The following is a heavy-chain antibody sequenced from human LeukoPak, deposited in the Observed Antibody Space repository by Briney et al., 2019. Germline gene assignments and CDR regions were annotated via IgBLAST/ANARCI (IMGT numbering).Heavy chain of an antibody. D-gene: IGHD1/OR15-1a*01. J-gene: IGHJ6*03. Sequence: GASVKVSCKASGGTFSTYAISWLRQAPGQGLEWMGGLIPIYGIANYAQKLRGRVTITADESTSTSYMEVNGLRSEDTAVYYCAREATPQTSTLYYYYYYMDVWGNGTPVTVSS. CDR3: AREATPQTSTLYYYYYYMDV. V-gene: IGHV1-69*13. CDR2: LIPIYGIA. CDR1: GGTFSTYA.